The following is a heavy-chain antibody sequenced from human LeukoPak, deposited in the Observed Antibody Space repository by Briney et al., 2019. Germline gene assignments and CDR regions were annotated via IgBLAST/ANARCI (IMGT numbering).Heavy chain of an antibody. Sequence: GASVKVSCKASGGTFSSYAISWVRQAPGQGLEWMGGIIPIFGTASYAQKFQGRVTITADESTSTAYMELSSLRSEDTAVYYCARDRPDILTGYYTYNWFDPWGQGTLVTVSS. CDR2: IIPIFGTA. V-gene: IGHV1-69*13. CDR3: ARDRPDILTGYYTYNWFDP. J-gene: IGHJ5*02. D-gene: IGHD3-9*01. CDR1: GGTFSSYA.